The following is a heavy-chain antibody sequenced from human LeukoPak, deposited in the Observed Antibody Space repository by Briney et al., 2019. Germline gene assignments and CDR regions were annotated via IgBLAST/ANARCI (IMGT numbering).Heavy chain of an antibody. J-gene: IGHJ4*02. CDR1: GFTFSSYG. V-gene: IGHV3-33*01. CDR2: IWYDGSNK. CDR3: VRGPYGSGSYR. Sequence: GGPLRLSCAASGFTFSSYGMHWVRQAPGKGLEWVAAIWYDGSNKYYADSVKGRFTISRDNSKNTLYLQMNSLRGEDTAVYYCVRGPYGSGSYRWGQGTLVTVSA. D-gene: IGHD3-10*01.